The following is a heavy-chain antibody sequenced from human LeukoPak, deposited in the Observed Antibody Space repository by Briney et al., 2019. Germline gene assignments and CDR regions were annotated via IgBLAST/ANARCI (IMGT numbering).Heavy chain of an antibody. Sequence: PSETLSLTCTASGYAISSDYYWTWVRQPPGKGLEWIGSIYHSGSTYYNPSLKSRVTISIDTSKNHFSLKVNSVTAADTAVYYCSRGSIYDSRGVDPWGQGTLVTVSS. CDR2: IYHSGST. CDR3: SRGSIYDSRGVDP. D-gene: IGHD3-22*01. CDR1: GYAISSDYY. V-gene: IGHV4-38-2*02. J-gene: IGHJ5*02.